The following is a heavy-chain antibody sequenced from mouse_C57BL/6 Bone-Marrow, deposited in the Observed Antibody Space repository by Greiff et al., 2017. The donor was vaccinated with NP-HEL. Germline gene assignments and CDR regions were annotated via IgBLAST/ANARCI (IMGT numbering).Heavy chain of an antibody. D-gene: IGHD1-1*01. CDR2: ISSGGSYT. CDR1: GFTFSSYG. CDR3: ARHRATVVAPRFDV. Sequence: EVHLVESGGDLVKPGGSLKLSCAASGFTFSSYGMSWVRQTPDKRLEWVATISSGGSYTYYPDSVKGRFTISRDNAKNTLYLQMSSLKSEDTAMYYCARHRATVVAPRFDVWGTGTTVTVSS. J-gene: IGHJ1*03. V-gene: IGHV5-6*01.